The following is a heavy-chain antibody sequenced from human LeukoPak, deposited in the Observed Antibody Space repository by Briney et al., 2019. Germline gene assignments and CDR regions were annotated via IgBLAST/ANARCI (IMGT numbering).Heavy chain of an antibody. J-gene: IGHJ4*02. CDR2: IYYSGST. V-gene: IGHV4-31*03. D-gene: IGHD3-16*01. Sequence: SQTLSLTCTVSGGSISSGGYYWSWIRQPPGKGLEWIGYIYYSGSTYYNPSLKSRVTISVDTSKNQFSLKLSSVTAADTAVYYCARYGGTQYYFDYWGQGTLVTVSS. CDR1: GGSISSGGYY. CDR3: ARYGGTQYYFDY.